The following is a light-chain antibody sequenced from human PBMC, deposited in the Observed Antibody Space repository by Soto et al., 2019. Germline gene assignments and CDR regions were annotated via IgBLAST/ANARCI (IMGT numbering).Light chain of an antibody. CDR2: DVS. J-gene: IGLJ1*01. Sequence: PGQSITISCTGTSSDVGGYNYVSWYQQYPGKAPKLMIYDVSNRPSGVSNRFSDSKSGNTASLTISGLQAEDEADYYCSSYTISNTLVFGSGTKVTVL. CDR3: SSYTISNTLV. V-gene: IGLV2-14*04. CDR1: SSDVGGYNY.